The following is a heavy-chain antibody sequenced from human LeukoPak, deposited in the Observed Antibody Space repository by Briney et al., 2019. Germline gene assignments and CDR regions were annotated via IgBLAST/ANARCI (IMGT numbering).Heavy chain of an antibody. CDR1: GGSISSGGYY. D-gene: IGHD3-3*01. CDR3: AGGLTIWYIAEYFQH. CDR2: NYYTGNT. J-gene: IGHJ1*01. V-gene: IGHV4-61*08. Sequence: SETLSLTCTVSGGSISSGGYYWSWIRQPPGKGLEWIGYNYYTGNTNYNPSLKSRVTISVDSSKSQFSLKLNSVTAADTAVYYCAGGLTIWYIAEYFQHWGQGTLVTVSS.